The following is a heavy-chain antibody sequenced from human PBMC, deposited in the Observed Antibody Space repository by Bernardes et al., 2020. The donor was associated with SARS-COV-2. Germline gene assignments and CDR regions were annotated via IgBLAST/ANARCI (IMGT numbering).Heavy chain of an antibody. J-gene: IGHJ4*02. V-gene: IGHV3-33*01. CDR3: ARARSSCYSRVDY. D-gene: IGHD3-22*01. CDR2: IWYDGSNK. Sequence: SLIRSCATSGFTFSNYAIHWVRQAPGQGLEWVAVIWYDGSNKYYADSVKGRFTISRDNSKNTLYLQMNSLRVEDTAVYYCARARSSCYSRVDYWGQGTLVTVSS. CDR1: GFTFSNYA.